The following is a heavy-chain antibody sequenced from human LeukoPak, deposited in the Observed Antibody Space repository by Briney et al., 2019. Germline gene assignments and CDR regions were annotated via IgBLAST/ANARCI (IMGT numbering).Heavy chain of an antibody. CDR2: SIPIFGTA. CDR3: AKHQGDCSSTSCYRWFDP. V-gene: IGHV1-69*13. D-gene: IGHD2-2*01. CDR1: EGTFSSYA. J-gene: IGHJ5*02. Sequence: ASVKVSCKASEGTFSSYAISWVRQAPGQGLEWKGGSIPIFGTANYAQKFQGRVTITADESTSTAYMELSSLRSEDTAVYYCAKHQGDCSSTSCYRWFDPWGQGTLVTVSS.